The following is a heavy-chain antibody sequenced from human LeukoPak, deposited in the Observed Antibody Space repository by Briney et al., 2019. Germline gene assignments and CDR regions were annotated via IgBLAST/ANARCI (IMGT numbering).Heavy chain of an antibody. CDR3: ARDLWSYSSGRSYNWFDP. Sequence: HPGGSLRLSCAASGFTFSSYGMHWVRQAPGKGLEWVAVIWYDGSNKYYADSVKGRFTISRDNSKNTLYLQMNSLRAEDTAVYYCARDLWSYSSGRSYNWFDPWGQGTLVTVSS. V-gene: IGHV3-33*01. D-gene: IGHD6-19*01. CDR1: GFTFSSYG. J-gene: IGHJ5*02. CDR2: IWYDGSNK.